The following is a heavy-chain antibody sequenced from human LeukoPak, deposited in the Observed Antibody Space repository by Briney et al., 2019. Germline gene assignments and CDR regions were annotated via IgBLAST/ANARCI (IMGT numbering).Heavy chain of an antibody. CDR2: IIPIFGTA. CDR3: ARGRSSSWYDRRGYAEYFQH. D-gene: IGHD6-13*01. Sequence: GSSVKVSCKASGGTFSSYAISWVRQAPGQGLEWMGGIIPIFGTANYAQKLQGRVTMTTDTSTSTAYMELRSLRSDDTAVYYCARGRSSSWYDRRGYAEYFQHWGQGTLVTVSS. V-gene: IGHV1-69*05. CDR1: GGTFSSYA. J-gene: IGHJ1*01.